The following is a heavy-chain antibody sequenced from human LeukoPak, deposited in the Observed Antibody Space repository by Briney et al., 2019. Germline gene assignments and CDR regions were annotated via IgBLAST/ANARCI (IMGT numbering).Heavy chain of an antibody. CDR2: IWYDGSNR. CDR1: GFTFSSYG. Sequence: GGSLRLSCAASGFTFSSYGMHWVRQAPGKGLEWVAVIWYDGSNRYYAGSVKGRFTISRDNSKNTLYLQMNSVRAEDTAVYYCARDTYYYGSGSSGPDYWGQGTLVTVSS. J-gene: IGHJ4*02. V-gene: IGHV3-33*01. D-gene: IGHD3-10*01. CDR3: ARDTYYYGSGSSGPDY.